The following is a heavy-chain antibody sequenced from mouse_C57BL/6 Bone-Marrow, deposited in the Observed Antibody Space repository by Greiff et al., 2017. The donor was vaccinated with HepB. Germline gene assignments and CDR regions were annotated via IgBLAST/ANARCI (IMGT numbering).Heavy chain of an antibody. D-gene: IGHD1-1*01. CDR1: GFTFSDYY. V-gene: IGHV5-12*01. CDR3: ARPGDYGSSGWYFDV. J-gene: IGHJ1*03. CDR2: ISNGGGST. Sequence: EVNLVESGGGLVQPGGSLKLSCAASGFTFSDYYMYWVRQTPEKRLEWVAYISNGGGSTYYPDTVKGRFTISRDNAKNTLYLQMSRLKSEDTAMYYCARPGDYGSSGWYFDVWGTGTTVTVSS.